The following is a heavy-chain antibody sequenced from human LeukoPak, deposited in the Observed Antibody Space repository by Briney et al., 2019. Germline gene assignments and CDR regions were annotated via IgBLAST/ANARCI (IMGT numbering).Heavy chain of an antibody. V-gene: IGHV4-34*01. Sequence: SSETLSLTCAVYGGSFSGYYWSWIRQPPGKGLEWIGEINHSGSTNYNPSLKSRVTISVDTSKNQFSLKLSSVTAADTAVYYCAKDLHSSGWYGRDGYYWGQGTLVTVSS. CDR1: GGSFSGYY. CDR2: INHSGST. CDR3: AKDLHSSGWYGRDGYY. D-gene: IGHD6-19*01. J-gene: IGHJ4*02.